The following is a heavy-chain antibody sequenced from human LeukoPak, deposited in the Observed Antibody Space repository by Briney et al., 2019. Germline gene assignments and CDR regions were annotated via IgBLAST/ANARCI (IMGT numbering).Heavy chain of an antibody. Sequence: GGSLRLSCAASGFNFRPYWMHWVRQAPGKGLVWVSTTNPEGSMPTYADSVKGRFSVSRDNAKNTLYLQMDSLRAEDTAIYYCVFCDTGLIIPHWGQGALVTVSS. J-gene: IGHJ4*02. V-gene: IGHV3-74*01. CDR2: TNPEGSMP. CDR3: VFCDTGLIIPH. CDR1: GFNFRPYW. D-gene: IGHD5-12*01.